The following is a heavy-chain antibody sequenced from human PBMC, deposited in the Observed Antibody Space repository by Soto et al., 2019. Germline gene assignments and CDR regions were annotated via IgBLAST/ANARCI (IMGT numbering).Heavy chain of an antibody. Sequence: QVQLVESGGGVVQPGRSLRLSCAASGFTFSSYAMHWVRQAPGKGLEWVAVISYDGSNKYYADSVKGRFTISRDNSKNTLYLQMNSLRAEDTAVYDCARDTTAYSSSWYYYYGMDVWGQGTTVTVSS. D-gene: IGHD6-13*01. CDR1: GFTFSSYA. CDR3: ARDTTAYSSSWYYYYGMDV. J-gene: IGHJ6*02. CDR2: ISYDGSNK. V-gene: IGHV3-30-3*01.